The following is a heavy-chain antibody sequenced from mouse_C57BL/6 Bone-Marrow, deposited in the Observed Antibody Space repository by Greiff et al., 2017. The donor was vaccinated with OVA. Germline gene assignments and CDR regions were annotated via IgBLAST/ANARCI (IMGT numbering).Heavy chain of an antibody. CDR3: ARWDYGSSWYFDV. V-gene: IGHV1-64*01. Sequence: VQLQQPGAELVKPGASVKLSCKASGYTFTSYWMHWVKQRPGQGLEWIGMIHPNSGSTNYNEKFKSKATLTVDKSSSTAYMQLSSLTSEDSAVYYCARWDYGSSWYFDVWGTGTTVTVSS. CDR2: IHPNSGST. D-gene: IGHD1-1*01. J-gene: IGHJ1*03. CDR1: GYTFTSYW.